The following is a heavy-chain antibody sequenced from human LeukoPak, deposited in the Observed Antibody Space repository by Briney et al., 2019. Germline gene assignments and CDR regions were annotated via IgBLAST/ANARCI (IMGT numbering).Heavy chain of an antibody. CDR2: ISTSGSTI. CDR1: GFTFSSIA. V-gene: IGHV3-48*01. D-gene: IGHD3-3*01. CDR3: ARTENYDSWSGYRKY. J-gene: IGHJ4*02. Sequence: GGSLRLSCAASGFTFSSIAMHWVRQAPGKGLEWVSYISTSGSTIYYADSVKGRFTISRDNSKNTLYLQMNSLRAEDTAVYYCARTENYDSWSGYRKYWGEGTLVTVSS.